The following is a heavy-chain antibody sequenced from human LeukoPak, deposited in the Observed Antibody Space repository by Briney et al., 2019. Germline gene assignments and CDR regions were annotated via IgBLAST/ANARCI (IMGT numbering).Heavy chain of an antibody. CDR3: ARDSEHCSSTSCPGYYYYGMDV. Sequence: SETLSPTCTVSGGSISSGGYYWSWIRQHPGKGLEWIGYIYYSGSTYYNPSLKSRVTISVDTSKNQFSLKLSSVTAADTAVYYCARDSEHCSSTSCPGYYYYGMDVWGQGTTVTVSS. CDR2: IYYSGST. J-gene: IGHJ6*02. D-gene: IGHD2-2*01. CDR1: GGSISSGGYY. V-gene: IGHV4-31*03.